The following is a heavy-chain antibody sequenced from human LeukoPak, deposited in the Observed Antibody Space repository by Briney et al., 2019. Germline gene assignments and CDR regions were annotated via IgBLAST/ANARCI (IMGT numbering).Heavy chain of an antibody. J-gene: IGHJ4*02. D-gene: IGHD6-6*01. V-gene: IGHV1-46*01. CDR2: INPSGGST. CDR3: ALAARSKPFDY. CDR1: GYTFTSYY. Sequence: ASVKVSCKASGYTFTSYYMHWVRQAPGQGLERMGIINPSGGSTSYAQKFQGRVTMTRDTSTSTVYMELSSLRSEDTAVYYCALAARSKPFDYWGQGTLVTVSS.